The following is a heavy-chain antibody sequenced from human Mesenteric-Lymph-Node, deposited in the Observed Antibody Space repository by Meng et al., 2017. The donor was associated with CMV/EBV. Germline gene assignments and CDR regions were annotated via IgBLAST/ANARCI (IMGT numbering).Heavy chain of an antibody. CDR1: GFTFDDYA. V-gene: IGHV3-9*01. D-gene: IGHD5-18*01. Sequence: GGSLRLSCAASGFTFDDYAMHWVRQAPGKGLEWVSGISWNSGSIGYADSVKGRFTISRDNSKNTLYLQMNSLRADDTAVYYCAKGQLFTALLDGREYFNFWGQGTLVTV. CDR2: ISWNSGSI. J-gene: IGHJ4*02. CDR3: AKGQLFTALLDGREYFNF.